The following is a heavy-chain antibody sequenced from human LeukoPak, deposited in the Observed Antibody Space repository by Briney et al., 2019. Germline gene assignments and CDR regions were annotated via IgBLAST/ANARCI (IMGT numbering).Heavy chain of an antibody. J-gene: IGHJ5*02. CDR3: ARRLTQYDCFDP. Sequence: SQTLSLTCAICGDSVSSNRVTWNWIRQSPSRGLEWLGRTYYRTTWYNDYAVSVRGRITVNPDTSKNQFSLHLNSVTPADTAVYYCARRLTQYDCFDPWGQGILVTVSS. V-gene: IGHV6-1*01. CDR1: GDSVSSNRVT. CDR2: TYYRTTWYN. D-gene: IGHD2-2*01.